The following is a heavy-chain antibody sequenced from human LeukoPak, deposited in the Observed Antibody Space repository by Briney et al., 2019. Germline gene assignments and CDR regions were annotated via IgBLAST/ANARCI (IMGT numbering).Heavy chain of an antibody. CDR1: GFTFRDYW. CDR2: ISSRGDYT. J-gene: IGHJ4*02. V-gene: IGHV3-11*03. CDR3: ARYQYNSSPDF. Sequence: GGSLRLSCAASGFTFRDYWMSWIRQAPGKGLEWVSYISSRGDYTNYADSVKGRFTISRDNAKNSLYLQMNSLRAEDTAVYYCARYQYNSSPDFWGQGTLVTVSS. D-gene: IGHD6-13*01.